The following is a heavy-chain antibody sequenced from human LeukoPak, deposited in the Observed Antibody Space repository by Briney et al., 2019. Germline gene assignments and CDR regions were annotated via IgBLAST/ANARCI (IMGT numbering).Heavy chain of an antibody. CDR3: AKDIYGDYSYYFDY. CDR2: ISWNSGSI. D-gene: IGHD4-17*01. CDR1: GFTFDDYA. J-gene: IGHJ4*02. Sequence: AGGSLRLSCAASGFTFDDYAVHWVRQAPGKGLEWVSGISWNSGSIGYADSVKGRFTISRDNAKNSLYLQMNSLRAEDTALYYCAKDIYGDYSYYFDYWGQGTLVTVSS. V-gene: IGHV3-9*01.